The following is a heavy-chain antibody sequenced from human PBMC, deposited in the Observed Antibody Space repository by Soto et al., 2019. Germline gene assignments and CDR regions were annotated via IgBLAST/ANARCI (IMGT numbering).Heavy chain of an antibody. CDR3: ARDEIRFLEWLPAYYYGMDV. D-gene: IGHD3-3*01. V-gene: IGHV3-33*01. CDR1: GFTFSSYG. Sequence: QVQLVESGGGVVQPGRSLRLSCAASGFTFSSYGMHWVRQAPGKGLEWVAVIWYDGSNKYYADSVKGRFTISRDNSKNTLYLQMNSLRAEDTVVYYCARDEIRFLEWLPAYYYGMDVWGQGTTVTVSS. J-gene: IGHJ6*02. CDR2: IWYDGSNK.